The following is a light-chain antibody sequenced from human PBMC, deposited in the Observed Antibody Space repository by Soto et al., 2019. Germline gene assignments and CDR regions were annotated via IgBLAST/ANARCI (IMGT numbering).Light chain of an antibody. CDR3: LSYADTAYV. CDR2: GNS. J-gene: IGLJ1*01. Sequence: QSVLTQPPSVSGAPGQRVTISCTGSSSNIGAGFDVHWYHQIAGTAPKLLIYGNSNRPSGVPDRFSGSKSGNTAFLTVSGLQAEDEADYYCLSYADTAYVFGTGTKLTVL. CDR1: SSNIGAGFD. V-gene: IGLV1-40*01.